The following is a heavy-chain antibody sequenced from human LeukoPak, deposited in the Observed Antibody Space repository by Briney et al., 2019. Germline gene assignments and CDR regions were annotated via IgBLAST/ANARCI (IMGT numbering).Heavy chain of an antibody. Sequence: PGGSLRFSCAASGFSFSDAWMSWVRQAPGKGLEWVGRIQSKADGGTTDYAAPVKGRFIISRDDSKNTLYLQMNSLKTEDTAVYYCARYYGDSGSQYYFDYWGQGTLVTVSS. CDR1: GFSFSDAW. CDR2: IQSKADGGTT. J-gene: IGHJ4*02. V-gene: IGHV3-15*01. D-gene: IGHD2-21*01. CDR3: ARYYGDSGSQYYFDY.